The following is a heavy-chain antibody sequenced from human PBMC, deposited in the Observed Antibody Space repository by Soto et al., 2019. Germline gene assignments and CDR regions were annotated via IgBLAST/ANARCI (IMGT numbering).Heavy chain of an antibody. CDR3: AKPQYGSSSGGRINWFDP. CDR2: ISGSGGST. V-gene: IGHV3-23*01. D-gene: IGHD6-6*01. Sequence: EVQLLESGGGLVQPGGSLRLSCAASGFTFSSYAMSWFRQAPGKGLEWVSGISGSGGSTYYADNVKGRFTISRDNSKNTVYLQMNSLRAEDTGVYYCAKPQYGSSSGGRINWFDPWGQGTLVTVSS. CDR1: GFTFSSYA. J-gene: IGHJ5*02.